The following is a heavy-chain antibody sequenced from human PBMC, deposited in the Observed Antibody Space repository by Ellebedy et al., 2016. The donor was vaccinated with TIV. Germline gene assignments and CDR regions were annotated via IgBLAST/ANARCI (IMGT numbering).Heavy chain of an antibody. CDR1: GFTVTSNY. CDR3: ARGTFGRGRSGFLDY. V-gene: IGHV3-66*01. CDR2: YYSGGSK. Sequence: PGGSLRLSCAASGFTVTSNYMSWVRQAPGKGLEWVSVYYSGGSKYYADSVKDRFIIARDNSKNTLFLQMSSLRVEDTAVYYCARGTFGRGRSGFLDYWGQGILVTASS. J-gene: IGHJ4*02. D-gene: IGHD3/OR15-3a*01.